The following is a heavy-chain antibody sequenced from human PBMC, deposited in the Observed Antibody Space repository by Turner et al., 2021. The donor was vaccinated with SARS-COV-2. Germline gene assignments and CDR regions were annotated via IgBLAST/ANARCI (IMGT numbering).Heavy chain of an antibody. D-gene: IGHD1-26*01. CDR3: ASANSGSYYYGMDV. V-gene: IGHV3-30-3*01. J-gene: IGHJ6*02. CDR2: ISYDGSNK. CDR1: GFTFSSYA. Sequence: QVQLVESGGGVVQPGRSLRLSCAASGFTFSSYAMHWVRQAPGKGLEWVAVISYDGSNKYYADSVKGRFTISRDNSKNTLYLQMNSLRAEDTALYYCASANSGSYYYGMDVWGQGTTVTVSS.